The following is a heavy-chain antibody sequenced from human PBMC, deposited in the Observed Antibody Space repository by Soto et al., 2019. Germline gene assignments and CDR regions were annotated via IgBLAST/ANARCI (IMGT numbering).Heavy chain of an antibody. J-gene: IGHJ4*02. CDR3: AKGAEGYVVSSLDY. Sequence: EVQLLESGGGFVQPGGSLRLSCAASGFTFSDYAMTWVRQAPGKGLEWVSAITSSGSSTYYAESVKGRFTISRDNSKSTLYLQMNSLRAEDTATYYCAKGAEGYVVSSLDYWSQGTLVTVSS. CDR1: GFTFSDYA. D-gene: IGHD5-12*01. CDR2: ITSSGSST. V-gene: IGHV3-23*01.